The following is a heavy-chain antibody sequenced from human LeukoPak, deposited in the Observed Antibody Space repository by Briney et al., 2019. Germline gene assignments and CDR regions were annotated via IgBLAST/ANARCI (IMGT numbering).Heavy chain of an antibody. CDR3: AKRTLAVAGGDY. D-gene: IGHD6-19*01. V-gene: IGHV3-30*02. J-gene: IGHJ4*02. CDR2: IRYDGSNK. CDR1: GFTFSSYD. Sequence: GGSLRLSCAACGFTFSSYDMHWVRQAPGKGLEWVAFIRYDGSNKYYADSVKGRFIISRDNSKNTLYLQMNSLKAEDTAVYYCAKRTLAVAGGDYWGQGTLVTVSS.